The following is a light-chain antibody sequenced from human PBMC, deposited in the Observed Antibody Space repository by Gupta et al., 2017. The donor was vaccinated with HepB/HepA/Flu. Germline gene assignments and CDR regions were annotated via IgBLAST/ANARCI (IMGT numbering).Light chain of an antibody. CDR1: ISDIGSNNL. CDR3: CSSAGAGSIYI. V-gene: IGLV2-23*02. CDR2: EVS. J-gene: IGLJ2*01. Sequence: QSALTQPASVSGSPGQSITISCTGTISDIGSNNLVSWFQHHPGKVPKLIIYEVSRRPSGVSNRFSASKSDITASLTIAGLQAEDEADDYCCSSAGAGSIYIFGGGTKLTVL.